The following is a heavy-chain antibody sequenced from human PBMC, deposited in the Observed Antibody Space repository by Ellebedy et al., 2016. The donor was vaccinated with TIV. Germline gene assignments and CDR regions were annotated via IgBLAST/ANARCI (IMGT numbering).Heavy chain of an antibody. V-gene: IGHV4-34*01. J-gene: IGHJ2*01. CDR2: INHSGAT. CDR1: GGSFGGYF. CDR3: ARRGYFDL. Sequence: MPSETLSLTCAAYGGSFGGYFWSWIRQPPGKGREWIGEINHSGATNYKPSLKSRVTISLDTSQNQFSLKLASVTAADTAVYYCARRGYFDLWGRGTLVTVSS.